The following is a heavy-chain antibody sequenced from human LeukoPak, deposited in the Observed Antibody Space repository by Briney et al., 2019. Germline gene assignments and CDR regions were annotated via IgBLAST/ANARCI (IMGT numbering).Heavy chain of an antibody. CDR1: VFTFSNYA. Sequence: GGSLRLSCAASVFTFSNYAMSWVRQAPGKGLEWVSVISGSGVITYYADSVKGRFTISRDKSKNTLYLQMNSLRAEDTAVYYCAKEWWEPTRDDYFDYWGQGTLVTVSS. CDR2: ISGSGVIT. CDR3: AKEWWEPTRDDYFDY. D-gene: IGHD1-26*01. V-gene: IGHV3-23*01. J-gene: IGHJ4*02.